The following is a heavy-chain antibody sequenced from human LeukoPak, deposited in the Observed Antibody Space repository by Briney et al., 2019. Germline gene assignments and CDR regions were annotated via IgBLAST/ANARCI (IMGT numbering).Heavy chain of an antibody. CDR2: IYYGGST. Sequence: SETLSLTCTVSGGSISNYYWSWIRQPPGKGLDWIGYIYYGGSTNFNPSLKSRVTISVDTSKNQLSLKVNSVTAADTAVYYCARGGRTGITMADWGQGTLVTVSS. J-gene: IGHJ4*02. V-gene: IGHV4-59*01. CDR3: ARGGRTGITMAD. D-gene: IGHD3-10*01. CDR1: GGSISNYY.